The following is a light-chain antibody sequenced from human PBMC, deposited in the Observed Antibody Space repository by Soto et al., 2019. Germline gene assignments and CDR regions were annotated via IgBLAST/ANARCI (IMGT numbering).Light chain of an antibody. CDR2: AAS. CDR1: QSISSY. Sequence: DIQMTQSPSSLSASVGDRVTITCRASQSISSYLNWYQQKPGKAPKLLIYAASSLQSGVPSRFSGSGSGTEFTLTISSLQPDDFATYYCQHKGTFGQGTKVDIK. J-gene: IGKJ1*01. V-gene: IGKV1-39*01. CDR3: QHKGT.